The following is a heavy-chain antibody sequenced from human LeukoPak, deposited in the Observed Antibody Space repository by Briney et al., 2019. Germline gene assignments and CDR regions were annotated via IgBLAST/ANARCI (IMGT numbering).Heavy chain of an antibody. Sequence: ASVKVSCKASGGTFSSYAISWVRQAPGQGLEWMGRIIPILGIANYAQKFQGRVTITADKSTSTAYMELSSLRSEDTAVYYCARSPHIYSYGYGDYWGQETLVTVSS. CDR3: ARSPHIYSYGYGDY. CDR1: GGTFSSYA. D-gene: IGHD5-18*01. CDR2: IIPILGIA. J-gene: IGHJ4*02. V-gene: IGHV1-69*04.